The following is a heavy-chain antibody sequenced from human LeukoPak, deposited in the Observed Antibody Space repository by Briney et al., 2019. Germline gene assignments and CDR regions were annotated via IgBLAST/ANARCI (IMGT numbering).Heavy chain of an antibody. V-gene: IGHV3-7*01. CDR2: INQDGSAQ. D-gene: IGHD2-2*01. CDR3: ARDEDLTLRSTSCPDY. Sequence: GGSLRLSCAASGFTFSSYAMSWVRQAPGKGLEWVANINQDGSAQYYVDSVKGQFTIPRDNAKNSLYLQMNSLRAEDTAVYYCARDEDLTLRSTSCPDYWGQGTLVTVSS. CDR1: GFTFSSYA. J-gene: IGHJ4*02.